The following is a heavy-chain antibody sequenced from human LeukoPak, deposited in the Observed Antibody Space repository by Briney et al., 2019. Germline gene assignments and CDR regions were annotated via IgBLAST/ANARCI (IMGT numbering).Heavy chain of an antibody. CDR1: GGSFSGYY. CDR2: INHSGST. J-gene: IGHJ4*02. CDR3: ARRALVRGVSN. D-gene: IGHD3-10*01. V-gene: IGHV4-34*01. Sequence: SETLSLTCAVYGGSFSGYYWSWIRQPPGKGLEWIGEINHSGSTNYNPSLKSRVTISVDTSKNQFSLKLSSVTAADTAVYYCARRALVRGVSNWSQGTLVTVSS.